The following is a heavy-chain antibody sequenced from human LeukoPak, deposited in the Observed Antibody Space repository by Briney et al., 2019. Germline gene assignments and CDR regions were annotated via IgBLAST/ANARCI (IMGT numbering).Heavy chain of an antibody. Sequence: SETLSLTCAVSGDSISRSNWWSWVRQPPGKGLEWIGEIYHTGSTNYNPSLKSRVTISVDMSKNQFSLKLSSVTAADTAVYYCASPGGFWSGYYLYWGQGILVTVSS. CDR1: GDSISRSNW. CDR2: IYHTGST. J-gene: IGHJ4*02. V-gene: IGHV4-4*02. CDR3: ASPGGFWSGYYLY. D-gene: IGHD3-3*01.